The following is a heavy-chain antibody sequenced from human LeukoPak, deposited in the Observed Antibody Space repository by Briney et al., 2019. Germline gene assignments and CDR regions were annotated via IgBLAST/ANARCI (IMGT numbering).Heavy chain of an antibody. CDR2: ISGSAGST. D-gene: IGHD1-26*01. J-gene: IGHJ3*02. V-gene: IGHV3-23*01. Sequence: PGGTLRLSCAASGFTFSSYGMNWVRQAPGKGLEWVSAISGSAGSTYYADSVKGRFTISRDNPKNTLYLQMNSLRAEDTAVYYCAKELLKGFGGGSYYGGAFDIWGQGTMVTVSS. CDR1: GFTFSSYG. CDR3: AKELLKGFGGGSYYGGAFDI.